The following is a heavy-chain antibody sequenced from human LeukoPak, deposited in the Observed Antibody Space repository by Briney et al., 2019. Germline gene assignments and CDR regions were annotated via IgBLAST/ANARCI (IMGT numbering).Heavy chain of an antibody. CDR2: INPSGGST. J-gene: IGHJ4*02. D-gene: IGHD1-26*01. V-gene: IGHV1-46*01. CDR3: ARDAPSHHSGSYYFDY. Sequence: GASVKVSSKASGYTFTSYYMHWVRQAPGQGLEWMGIINPSGGSTSYAQKFQGRVTMTRDMSTSTVYMELSSLRSEDTAVYYCARDAPSHHSGSYYFDYWGQGTLVTVSS. CDR1: GYTFTSYY.